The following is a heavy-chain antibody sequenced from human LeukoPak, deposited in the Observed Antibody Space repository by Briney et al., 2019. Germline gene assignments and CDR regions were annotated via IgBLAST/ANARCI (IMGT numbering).Heavy chain of an antibody. CDR3: ARDPVGADYGGNLFDY. D-gene: IGHD4-23*01. CDR1: GFTFSSYA. Sequence: GRSLRLSCAASGFTFSSYAMHWVRQAPGKGLEWVAVISYDGSNKYYADSVKGRFTISRDNSKNTLYLQMNSLRAEDTAVYYCARDPVGADYGGNLFDYWGQGTLVTVSS. V-gene: IGHV3-30-3*01. CDR2: ISYDGSNK. J-gene: IGHJ4*02.